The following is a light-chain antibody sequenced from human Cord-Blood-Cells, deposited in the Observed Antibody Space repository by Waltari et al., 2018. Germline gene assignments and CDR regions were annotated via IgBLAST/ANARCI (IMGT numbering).Light chain of an antibody. J-gene: IGLJ3*02. CDR1: SGSIASNY. CDR3: QSYDSSNRV. Sequence: NFMLTQPHSVSESPGKTVTISCTRSSGSIASNYVQWYQQRPGSSPTTVIYEENQWPSGVPDRFSGSIDSASNSASLTMSGLKTEDEADYYCQSYDSSNRVFGGGTKLTIL. V-gene: IGLV6-57*01. CDR2: EEN.